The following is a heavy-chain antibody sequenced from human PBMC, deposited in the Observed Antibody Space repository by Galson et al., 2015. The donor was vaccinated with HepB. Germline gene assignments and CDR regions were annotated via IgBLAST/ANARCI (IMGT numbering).Heavy chain of an antibody. D-gene: IGHD6-19*01. CDR2: IQSKTDGGPT. CDR3: TTDPTGEQWPPDY. J-gene: IGHJ4*02. CDR1: GFTFSNAW. Sequence: SLRLSCAASGFTFSNAWMSWVRQAPGKGLEWVGRIQSKTDGGPTDYAAPVKGRFTISRDDSKNTLYLQMNSLKTEDTAVYYCTTDPTGEQWPPDYWGQGTLVTVSS. V-gene: IGHV3-15*01.